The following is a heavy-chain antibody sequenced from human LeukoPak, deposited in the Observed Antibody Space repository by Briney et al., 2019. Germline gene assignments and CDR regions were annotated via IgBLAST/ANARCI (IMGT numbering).Heavy chain of an antibody. CDR1: GGSVSSGSYY. CDR3: ARVARDCFDY. V-gene: IGHV4-61*01. D-gene: IGHD3-3*02. J-gene: IGHJ4*02. CDR2: IYYSGST. Sequence: SETLSLTCTVSGGSVSSGSYYWSWIRQPPGKGLEWIGYIYYSGSTNYNPSLKSRVTISVDTSKNQFSLKLSSVTAADTAVYYCARVARDCFDYWGQGTLVTVSS.